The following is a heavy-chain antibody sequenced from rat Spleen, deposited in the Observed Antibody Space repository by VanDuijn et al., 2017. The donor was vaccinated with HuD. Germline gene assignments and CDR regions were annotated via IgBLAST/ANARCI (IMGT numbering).Heavy chain of an antibody. CDR1: GFTFSDYN. CDR3: AVAGYGY. J-gene: IGHJ2*01. CDR2: ISYDGSST. V-gene: IGHV5-7*01. Sequence: EVQLVESGGGLVQPGRSLKLSCAASGFTFSDYNMAWVRQAPKKGLEWVATISYDGSSTYYGDSVKGRFTISRDNAKSTLYLQMNSLRSEDTATYYCAVAGYGYWGQGVMVTVSS. D-gene: IGHD4-3*01.